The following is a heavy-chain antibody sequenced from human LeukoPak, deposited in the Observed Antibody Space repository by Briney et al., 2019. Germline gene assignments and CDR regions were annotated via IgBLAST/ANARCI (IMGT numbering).Heavy chain of an antibody. V-gene: IGHV3-23*01. CDR1: GFTFSSYS. CDR2: ISIGGTST. CDR3: AKLGTTNPLYFFDY. Sequence: SGGSLRLSCAASGFTFSSYSMSWVRQAPGKGLEWVSAISIGGTSTYYADSVKGRFTISRDNSKNTLSLQMNNLRAEDTAVYYCAKLGTTNPLYFFDYWGQGTLVTVSS. J-gene: IGHJ4*02. D-gene: IGHD1-26*01.